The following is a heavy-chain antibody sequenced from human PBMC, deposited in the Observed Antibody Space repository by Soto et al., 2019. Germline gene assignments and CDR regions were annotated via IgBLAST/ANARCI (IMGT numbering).Heavy chain of an antibody. CDR3: AGRYCTNGVCYTNYYYYIDV. D-gene: IGHD2-8*01. J-gene: IGHJ6*03. CDR2: ITTSGGNT. V-gene: IGHV3-23*01. CDR1: GFTFSTYA. Sequence: VQLLESGGGLVQPGGSLRLSCAASGFTFSTYAMSWVRQAPGKGLEWVSTITTSGGNTYYADSVQGRFTISRDNSKNTLYLQMNSLRAEATAVYYCAGRYCTNGVCYTNYYYYIDVWGKGTTVTVSS.